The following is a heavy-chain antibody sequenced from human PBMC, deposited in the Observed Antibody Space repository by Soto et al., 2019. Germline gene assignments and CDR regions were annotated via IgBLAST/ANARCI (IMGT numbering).Heavy chain of an antibody. CDR2: ISWNSGSI. CDR3: AKDPYRSSSAAFDI. V-gene: IGHV3-9*01. D-gene: IGHD6-6*01. J-gene: IGHJ3*02. CDR1: GFTFDDYA. Sequence: EVQLVESGGGLVQPGRSLRLSCAASGFTFDDYAMHWVRQAPGKGLEWVSGISWNSGSIGYADSVKGRFTISRDNAKNSLYLQMNSLRAEDTALYYCAKDPYRSSSAAFDIWGHGTMVTVSS.